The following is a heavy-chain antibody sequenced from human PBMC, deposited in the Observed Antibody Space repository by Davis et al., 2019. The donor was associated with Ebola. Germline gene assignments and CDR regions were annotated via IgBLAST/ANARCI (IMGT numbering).Heavy chain of an antibody. Sequence: SETLSLTCVVSGDSINNGGFSWSWIRQPPGKGLEWIGCIFHSGTTFYVPSLKSRATISADRSKNQFSLELTSVTAADTAIYYCARHSGMYNWHDPWGQGTQVTVSS. V-gene: IGHV4-30-2*01. CDR1: GDSINNGGFS. J-gene: IGHJ5*02. CDR3: ARHSGMYNWHDP. CDR2: IFHSGTT.